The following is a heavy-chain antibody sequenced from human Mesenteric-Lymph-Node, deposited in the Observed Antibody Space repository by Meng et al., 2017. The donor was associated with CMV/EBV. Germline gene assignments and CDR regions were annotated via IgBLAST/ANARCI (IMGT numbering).Heavy chain of an antibody. J-gene: IGHJ4*02. CDR2: IYYSGST. CDR1: GGSISSSSYY. Sequence: GSLRLSCTVSGGSISSSSYYWGWIRQPPGKGLEWIGSIYYSGSTNYNPSLKSRVTISVDTSKNQFSLKLSSVTAADTAVYYCVRETGGTTSAWWGQGTLVTVSS. D-gene: IGHD1-14*01. CDR3: VRETGGTTSAW. V-gene: IGHV4-39*07.